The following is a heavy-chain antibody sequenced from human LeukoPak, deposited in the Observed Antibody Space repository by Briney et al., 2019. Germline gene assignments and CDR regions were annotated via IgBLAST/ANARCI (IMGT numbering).Heavy chain of an antibody. V-gene: IGHV4-39*01. CDR2: VYYSGST. D-gene: IGHD2-2*01. CDR3: ARHLRLRPNRVPAAYDY. CDR1: GGSISSSSYY. J-gene: IGHJ4*02. Sequence: PSQTLSLTCTVSGGSISSSSYYWGWIRQPPGKGLEWIGSVYYSGSTYYNPSLKSRVTISVDTSKNQFSLKLSSVTAADTAVYYCARHLRLRPNRVPAAYDYWGQGTLVTVSS.